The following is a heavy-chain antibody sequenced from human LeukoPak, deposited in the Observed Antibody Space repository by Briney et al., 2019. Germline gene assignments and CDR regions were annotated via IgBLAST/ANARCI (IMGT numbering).Heavy chain of an antibody. CDR2: ISSSSSYI. CDR1: GFTFDHYR. D-gene: IGHD4-23*01. J-gene: IGHJ4*02. CDR3: ASLSLRWSDY. V-gene: IGHV3-21*01. Sequence: PGGSLRLSCVASGFTFDHYRMNWVRQAPGKGLEWVSTISSSSSYIYYADSVKGRFTISRDNSKNSLYLQMNSLRAEDTAVYYRASLSLRWSDYWGQGTLVTVSS.